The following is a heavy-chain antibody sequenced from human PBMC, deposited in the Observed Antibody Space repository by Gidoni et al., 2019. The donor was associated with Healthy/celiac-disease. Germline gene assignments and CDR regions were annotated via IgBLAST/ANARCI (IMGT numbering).Heavy chain of an antibody. Sequence: QVQLVQPGAEVTKPGPSGKVSCKLSGYTLPESSMHWVRQAPGKGLEWMGGFDPEDGETIYAQKFQGRVTMTEDTSTDTAYMELSSLRSEDAAVYYCATDSNWGSLGGFDYWGQGTLVTVSS. J-gene: IGHJ4*02. CDR2: FDPEDGET. CDR3: ATDSNWGSLGGFDY. V-gene: IGHV1-24*01. CDR1: GYTLPESS. D-gene: IGHD7-27*01.